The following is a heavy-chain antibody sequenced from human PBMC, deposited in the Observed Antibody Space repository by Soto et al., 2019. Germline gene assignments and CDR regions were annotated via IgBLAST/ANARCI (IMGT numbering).Heavy chain of an antibody. CDR1: GFSLSNAGLG. V-gene: IGHV2-26*04. CDR2: IFSNDEK. Sequence: QVTVKESGPVLVKPTETLTLTCTVSGFSLSNAGLGVSWIRQPPGKALESLAHIFSNDEKSYSTSLKSRLTISNDTSKSQVVLIMTNMDPVDTATYYCASTYSTSWYWFDPWGQGTLVTVSS. J-gene: IGHJ5*02. CDR3: ASTYSTSWYWFDP. D-gene: IGHD6-13*01.